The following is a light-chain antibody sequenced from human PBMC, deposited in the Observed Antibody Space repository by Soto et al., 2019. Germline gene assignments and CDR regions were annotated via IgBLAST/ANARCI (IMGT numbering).Light chain of an antibody. CDR3: SSFRSSSTSYV. CDR2: DVS. V-gene: IGLV2-14*03. Sequence: QSVLTQPASVSGSPGQSITISCTGTSSDIGDSNYVSWYQQHPGKAPKLVIYDVSNRPSGVSNRFSGSKSANTASLTISGLQAEDEADYSCSSFRSSSTSYVFGTGTKVNV. J-gene: IGLJ1*01. CDR1: SSDIGDSNY.